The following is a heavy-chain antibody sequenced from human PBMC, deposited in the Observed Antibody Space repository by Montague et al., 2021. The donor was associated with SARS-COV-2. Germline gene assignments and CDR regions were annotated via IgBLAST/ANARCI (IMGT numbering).Heavy chain of an antibody. CDR3: ASGRMVPYSSSWTTLYYYYGMDV. Sequence: CAISGDSVSSNSAAWNWIRQSPSRGLEWLGRTYYRSKWYNDYAVSVKSRITINPDTSKNQFSLQLNSVTPEDTAVYYCASGRMVPYSSSWTTLYYYYGMDVWAKGQWSPSL. CDR1: GDSVSSNSAA. D-gene: IGHD6-13*01. V-gene: IGHV6-1*01. J-gene: IGHJ6*02. CDR2: TYYRSKWYN.